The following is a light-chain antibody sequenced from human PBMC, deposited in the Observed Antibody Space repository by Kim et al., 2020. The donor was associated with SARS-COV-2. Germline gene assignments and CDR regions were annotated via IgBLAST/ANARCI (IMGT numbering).Light chain of an antibody. V-gene: IGKV1-27*01. CDR1: QAISTF. CDR3: QNYNRAPLI. CDR2: TAS. Sequence: ASVGDTVTITCRASQAISTFLAWYQQKPGKPPKLLIYTASNLPSGVPSRFSGSGSGTNFSLTISSLQPEDFATYYCQNYNRAPLIFGGGTKVDIK. J-gene: IGKJ4*01.